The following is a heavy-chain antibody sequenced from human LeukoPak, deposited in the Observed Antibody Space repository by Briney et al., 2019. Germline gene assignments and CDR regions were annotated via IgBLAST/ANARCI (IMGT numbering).Heavy chain of an antibody. CDR1: GYTFTSYG. D-gene: IGHD3-9*01. Sequence: ASVKVSCKASGYTFTSYGISWVRQAPGQGLEWMGWIRAYNGNTNCAQKLQGRVTMTTDTSTSTAYTELRSLRSDDTAVYYCARFSGSDISWFDPWGQGTLVTVSS. CDR2: IRAYNGNT. CDR3: ARFSGSDISWFDP. J-gene: IGHJ5*02. V-gene: IGHV1-18*01.